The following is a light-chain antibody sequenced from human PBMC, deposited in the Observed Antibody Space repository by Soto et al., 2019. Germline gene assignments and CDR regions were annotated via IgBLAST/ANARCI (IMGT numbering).Light chain of an antibody. CDR3: QQSDSTPYT. V-gene: IGKV1-39*01. CDR1: QSISSY. J-gene: IGKJ2*01. Sequence: DIQMTQSPSSLSASVGDRVTITCRASQSISSYLNWYQQKPGKAPKLLIYAASSLQSGVPSRFSGSGSGTDFTLTISSLQPEDSATYCCQQSDSTPYTFGPGTKLEIK. CDR2: AAS.